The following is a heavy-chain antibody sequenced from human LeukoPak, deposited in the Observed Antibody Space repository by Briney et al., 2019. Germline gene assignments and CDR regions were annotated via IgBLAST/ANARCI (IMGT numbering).Heavy chain of an antibody. CDR2: ISGDGGST. CDR3: AKEAGGGSDY. Sequence: GGSLRLSCAASGFTFSTSTMNWVRQAPGKGLEWVSLISGDGGSTYYADSVKGRFTISRDNSKNSLYLQMNSLRTEDTALYYCAKEAGGGSDYWGQGTLVTVSS. J-gene: IGHJ4*02. V-gene: IGHV3-43*02. D-gene: IGHD3-16*01. CDR1: GFTFSTST.